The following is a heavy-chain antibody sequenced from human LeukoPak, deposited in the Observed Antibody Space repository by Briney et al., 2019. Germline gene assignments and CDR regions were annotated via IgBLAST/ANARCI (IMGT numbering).Heavy chain of an antibody. D-gene: IGHD6-13*01. CDR1: GFTFSNYW. V-gene: IGHV3-9*03. Sequence: GGSLRLSCAVSGFTFSNYWMHWVRQAPGKGLEWVSGISWNSGSIGYADSVKGRFTISRDNAKNSLYLQMNSLRAEDMALYYCAKGRTSSSWYADYWGQGTLVTVSS. J-gene: IGHJ4*02. CDR3: AKGRTSSSWYADY. CDR2: ISWNSGSI.